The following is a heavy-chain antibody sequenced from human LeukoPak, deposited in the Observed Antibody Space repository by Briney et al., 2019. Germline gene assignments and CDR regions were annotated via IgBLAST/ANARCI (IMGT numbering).Heavy chain of an antibody. CDR2: IYYSGST. CDR1: GGSISSSSYY. CDR3: ARRLYCSSTGCYYFYYYGMDV. V-gene: IGHV4-39*01. Sequence: PSETLSLTCTVSGGSISSSSYYWGWIRQPPGTGLEWIGSIYYSGSTYYNPSLKSRVTISVDTSKNQFSLKLSSVTAADTAVYYCARRLYCSSTGCYYFYYYGMDVWGQGTTVTVSS. D-gene: IGHD2-2*01. J-gene: IGHJ6*02.